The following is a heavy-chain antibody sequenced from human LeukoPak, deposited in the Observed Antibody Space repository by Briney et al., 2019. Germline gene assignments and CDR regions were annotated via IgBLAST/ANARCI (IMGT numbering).Heavy chain of an antibody. D-gene: IGHD2-21*02. CDR3: AGCYSNYYYYMGV. Sequence: PGGSLRLCCAASGITFSSYGMHWVRQAPGKGLEWVAGIWYDGSHKYYADSVKGRFTISRDSSKNTLYLQMNSLRAEDTAVYYCAGCYSNYYYYMGVWGKGTTVTVSS. J-gene: IGHJ6*03. CDR1: GITFSSYG. CDR2: IWYDGSHK. V-gene: IGHV3-33*01.